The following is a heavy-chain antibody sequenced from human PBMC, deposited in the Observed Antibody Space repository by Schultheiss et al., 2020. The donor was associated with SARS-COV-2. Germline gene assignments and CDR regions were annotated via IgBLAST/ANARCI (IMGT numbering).Heavy chain of an antibody. J-gene: IGHJ4*02. Sequence: SETLSLTCTVSGGSISSYYWSWIRQPAGKGLEWIGRIYTSGSTNYNPSLKSRVTMSVDTSKNQFSLKLSSVTAADTAVYYCARAMGYCSSTSCYTQGNFDYWGQGTLVTVSS. V-gene: IGHV4-4*07. CDR3: ARAMGYCSSTSCYTQGNFDY. CDR2: IYTSGST. CDR1: GGSISSYY. D-gene: IGHD2-2*02.